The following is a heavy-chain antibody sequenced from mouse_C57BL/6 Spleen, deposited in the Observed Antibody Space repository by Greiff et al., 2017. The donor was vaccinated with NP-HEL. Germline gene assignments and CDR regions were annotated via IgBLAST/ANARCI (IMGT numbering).Heavy chain of an antibody. CDR2: ISNLAYSI. D-gene: IGHD2-14*01. Sequence: EVMLVESGGGLVQPGGSLKLSCAASGFTFSDYGMAWVRQAPRKGPEWVAFISNLAYSIYYADTVTGRFTISRENAKNTLYLEMSSLRSEDTAMYNCARRDDEYEGAMDDWGQGTSDTASS. CDR1: GFTFSDYG. CDR3: ARRDDEYEGAMDD. J-gene: IGHJ4*01. V-gene: IGHV5-15*04.